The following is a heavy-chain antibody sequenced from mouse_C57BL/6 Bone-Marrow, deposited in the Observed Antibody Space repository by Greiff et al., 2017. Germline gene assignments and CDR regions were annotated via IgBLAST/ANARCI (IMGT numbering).Heavy chain of an antibody. Sequence: QVQLQQPGAELARPGASVKLSCKASGYTFTSYGISWVKQRTGQGLEWIGEIYPRSGNTYYNEKFKGKATLTADKTSSTAYMELRSRTSEDASVYYCGRREYGSSYPFDYWGQGTPVTVSS. CDR3: GRREYGSSYPFDY. CDR2: IYPRSGNT. D-gene: IGHD1-1*01. CDR1: GYTFTSYG. J-gene: IGHJ3*01. V-gene: IGHV1-81*01.